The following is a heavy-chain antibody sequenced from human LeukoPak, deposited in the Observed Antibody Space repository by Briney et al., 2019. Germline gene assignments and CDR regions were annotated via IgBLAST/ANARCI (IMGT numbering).Heavy chain of an antibody. CDR3: ARGSSRGWFDP. J-gene: IGHJ5*02. CDR2: IYYSGST. V-gene: IGHV4-59*01. Sequence: SETLSLTCTVSGGYISSYYWSWVRQPPGKGLEWVGYIYYSGSTNYTPSLKSPVTISVDPSKTHFSLKLSSVTAADTAVYYCARGSSRGWFDPWGQGTLVTVSS. CDR1: GGYISSYY.